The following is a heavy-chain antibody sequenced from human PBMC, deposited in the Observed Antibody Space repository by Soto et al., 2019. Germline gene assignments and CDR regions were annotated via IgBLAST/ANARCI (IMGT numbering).Heavy chain of an antibody. V-gene: IGHV4-30-4*01. CDR1: GRSLSSAYYC. J-gene: IGHJ6*02. CDR3: ASSSLYGVDV. Sequence: TRSLTCSVYGRSLSSAYYCWSWTRQPLGKGLECIGHIYYSGNTYYNPSLKSLLIISIDTSKKQFSRKVGSVTAAGAAGYYCASSSLYGVDVWGQGTTATVSS. CDR2: IYYSGNT.